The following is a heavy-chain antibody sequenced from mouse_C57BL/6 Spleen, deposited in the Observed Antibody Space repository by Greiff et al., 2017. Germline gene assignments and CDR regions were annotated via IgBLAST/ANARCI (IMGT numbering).Heavy chain of an antibody. CDR3: AMEGTYYSNYDLFDY. CDR1: GYTFTSYW. D-gene: IGHD2-5*01. J-gene: IGHJ2*01. Sequence: QVQLQQPGAELVKPGASVKVSCKASGYTFTSYWMHWVKQRPGQGLEWIGRIHPSDSDTNYNQKFKGKATLTVDKSSSTAYMQLSSLTSEDSAVXYCAMEGTYYSNYDLFDYWGQGTTLTVSS. CDR2: IHPSDSDT. V-gene: IGHV1-74*01.